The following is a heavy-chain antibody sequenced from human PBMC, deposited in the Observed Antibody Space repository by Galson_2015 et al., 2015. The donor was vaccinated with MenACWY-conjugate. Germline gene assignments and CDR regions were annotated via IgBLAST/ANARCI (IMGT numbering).Heavy chain of an antibody. Sequence: SVKVSCKASGYTFTSYGFSWVRQAPGQGLEWIGWISAYNGNINYAQKFQGRVTMTTDKSTSTAYMELRSLRSDDTAVYYCARRNGWTNDAFDIWGQGAMVTVSS. CDR1: GYTFTSYG. J-gene: IGHJ3*02. CDR3: ARRNGWTNDAFDI. V-gene: IGHV1-18*01. D-gene: IGHD6-19*01. CDR2: ISAYNGNI.